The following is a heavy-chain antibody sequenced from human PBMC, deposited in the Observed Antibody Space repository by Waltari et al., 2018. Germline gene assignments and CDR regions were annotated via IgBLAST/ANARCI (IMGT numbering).Heavy chain of an antibody. CDR3: ARGMSSGLNPGMDV. V-gene: IGHV1-2*04. D-gene: IGHD6-19*01. Sequence: QVQLVQSGAEVKKPGASVKVSCKASGYTFTGYYMHWVRQAPGQGLEWKGWTNPNSGGTTYAPKFQGWVPMTRDTSISTAYMELSRLGSDDTAVYYCARGMSSGLNPGMDVWGQGTTVTVSS. J-gene: IGHJ6*02. CDR1: GYTFTGYY. CDR2: TNPNSGGT.